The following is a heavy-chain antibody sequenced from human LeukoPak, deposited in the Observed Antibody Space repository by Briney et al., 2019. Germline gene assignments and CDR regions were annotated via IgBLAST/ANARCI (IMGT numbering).Heavy chain of an antibody. CDR3: ARDFSGEYCSDY. CDR1: GFTFKSHA. D-gene: IGHD6-19*01. V-gene: IGHV3-30-3*01. J-gene: IGHJ4*02. CDR2: ISFDGNIK. Sequence: GGSLRFSGAASGFTFKSHAMNWVRKVPGKGLEWVAFISFDGNIKYFADSVKGRFTISRDNSENTVSLQMSSLRAEDTAVYYCARDFSGEYCSDYWGQGTLVTVSS.